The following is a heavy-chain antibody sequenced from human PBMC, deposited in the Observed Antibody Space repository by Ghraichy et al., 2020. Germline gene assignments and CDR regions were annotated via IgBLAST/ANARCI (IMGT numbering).Heavy chain of an antibody. Sequence: SQTLSLTCTVSGASISSGNFYWYWIRQPAGKGLEWVGRIFTSGSTDYNPSLESRVTMSLDTSRNQFSLKLSSVTAADSAVYYCARDARTAVAGISPEERYKYAKDVWGQGTTVTVSS. D-gene: IGHD6-19*01. CDR3: ARDARTAVAGISPEERYKYAKDV. J-gene: IGHJ6*02. CDR1: GASISSGNFY. V-gene: IGHV4-61*02. CDR2: IFTSGST.